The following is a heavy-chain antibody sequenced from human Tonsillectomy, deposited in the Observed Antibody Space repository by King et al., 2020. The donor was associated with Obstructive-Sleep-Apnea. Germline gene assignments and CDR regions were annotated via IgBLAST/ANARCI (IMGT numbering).Heavy chain of an antibody. CDR1: GFTFSSHG. J-gene: IGHJ4*02. CDR3: ARDPSSTLDY. Sequence: QVQLVESGGGVVQAGRSLRLSCTTSGFTFSSHGMHWVRQAPGKGLEWVAAIWWDGSRQCYADSVKGRFTVSRDDSKSTLYLQMNSLRAEEPAVYYCARDPSSTLDYWGQGTRVTVSS. D-gene: IGHD6-13*01. CDR2: IWWDGSRQ. V-gene: IGHV3-33*01.